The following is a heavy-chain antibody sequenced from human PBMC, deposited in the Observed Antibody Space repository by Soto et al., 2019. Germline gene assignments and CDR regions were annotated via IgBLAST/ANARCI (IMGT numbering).Heavy chain of an antibody. CDR3: ARGDCSSTSCYLGLVDY. CDR1: GYTFTSYA. Sequence: PGASVKVSCKASGYTFTSYAMHWVRQAPGQRPEWMGWINAGNGNTKYSQKFQGRVTITRDTSASTAYMELSSLRSEDTAVYYCARGDCSSTSCYLGLVDYWGQGTLVTVSS. J-gene: IGHJ4*02. D-gene: IGHD2-2*01. CDR2: INAGNGNT. V-gene: IGHV1-3*01.